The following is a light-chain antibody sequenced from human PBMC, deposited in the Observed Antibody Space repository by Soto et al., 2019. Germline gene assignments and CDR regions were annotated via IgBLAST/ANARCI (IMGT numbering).Light chain of an antibody. J-gene: IGKJ2*01. CDR1: QNINKN. V-gene: IGKV1-39*01. CDR2: EAS. Sequence: IQMTQSPSSLSAFVGDSVTISCRASQNINKNLNWYQQKSGKAPSPLMYEASTLQSGVPSRFSGSGSGTDFTLAITNLQPEDFATYYCQQSFHTPYTFGQGTKLEI. CDR3: QQSFHTPYT.